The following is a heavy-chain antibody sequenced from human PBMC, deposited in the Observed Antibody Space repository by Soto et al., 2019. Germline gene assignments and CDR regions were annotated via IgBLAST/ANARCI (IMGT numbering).Heavy chain of an antibody. V-gene: IGHV4-31*03. Sequence: SETLSLTCTVSGGSISSGGYYWSWIRQHPGKGLEWIGYIYYSGSTYYNPSLKSRVTISVDTSKNQFSLKLSSVTAADTAVYYCARGSSDGSSYYYYYMDVWGKGTTVTVSS. CDR2: IYYSGST. CDR3: ARGSSDGSSYYYYYMDV. J-gene: IGHJ6*03. D-gene: IGHD3-10*01. CDR1: GGSISSGGYY.